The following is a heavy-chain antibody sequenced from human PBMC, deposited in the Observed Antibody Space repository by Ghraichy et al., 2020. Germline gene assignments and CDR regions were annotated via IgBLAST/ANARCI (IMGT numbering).Heavy chain of an antibody. CDR2: ISGSGGST. Sequence: GESLNISCAASGFTFSSYAMSWVRQAPGKGLEWVSAISGSGGSTYYADSVKGRFTISRDNSKNTLYLQMNSLRAEDTAVYYCAKGLSSSWYYYYYGMDVWGQGTTVTVSS. D-gene: IGHD6-13*01. CDR3: AKGLSSSWYYYYYGMDV. J-gene: IGHJ6*02. CDR1: GFTFSSYA. V-gene: IGHV3-23*01.